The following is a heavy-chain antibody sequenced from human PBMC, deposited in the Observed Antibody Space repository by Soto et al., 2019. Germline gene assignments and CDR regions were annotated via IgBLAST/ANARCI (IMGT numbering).Heavy chain of an antibody. Sequence: QVQLVPSGAAVKKPGTSVKVSCKASGGTFSSYAISWVRQAPGQRLEWMGGIIPIFATANYTQKFQGRVTITAGESGSTAYLELSIPRAEDTAVYYCARVGGQTTVTTEDYWVQGTLVTVSS. V-gene: IGHV1-69*01. J-gene: IGHJ4*02. CDR2: IIPIFATA. CDR3: ARVGGQTTVTTEDY. CDR1: GGTFSSYA. D-gene: IGHD4-17*01.